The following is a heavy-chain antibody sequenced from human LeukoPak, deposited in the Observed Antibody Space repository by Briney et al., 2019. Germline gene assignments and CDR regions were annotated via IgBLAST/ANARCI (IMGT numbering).Heavy chain of an antibody. CDR3: ARDRVVVVAATSDWFDP. D-gene: IGHD2-15*01. CDR1: GFTFSSYW. Sequence: PGGSLRLSCAASGFTFSSYWMSWVRQAPGKGLEWVANIKQDGSEKYYVDSVKGRFTISRDNAKNSLYLQMNSLRAEDTAVYYCARDRVVVVAATSDWFDPWGQGTLVTVSS. CDR2: IKQDGSEK. V-gene: IGHV3-7*03. J-gene: IGHJ5*02.